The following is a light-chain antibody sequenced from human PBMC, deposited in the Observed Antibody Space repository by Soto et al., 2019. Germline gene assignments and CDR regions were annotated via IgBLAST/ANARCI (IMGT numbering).Light chain of an antibody. CDR2: DVI. CDR1: SNDVGGYHF. CDR3: SSYAGSYTFV. J-gene: IGLJ2*01. V-gene: IGLV2-11*01. Sequence: QSALTQPRSVSGSPVQSVTISCTGTSNDVGGYHFVSWYQQHPGKVPKLFIYDVIRRPSGVPDRFSGSKSGNTASLPISGLQAEDEADYYCSSYAGSYTFVFGGGTKLTVL.